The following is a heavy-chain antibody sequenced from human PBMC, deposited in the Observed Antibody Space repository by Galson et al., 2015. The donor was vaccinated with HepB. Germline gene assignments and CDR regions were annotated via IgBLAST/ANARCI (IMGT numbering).Heavy chain of an antibody. J-gene: IGHJ6*02. CDR2: ISGSGGNT. CDR3: AKANLPMSGYCSGGSCYGMDV. D-gene: IGHD2-15*01. CDR1: GFTFSTYA. Sequence: SLRLSCAASGFTFSTYAMTWVRQAPGKGLEWVSAISGSGGNTYYADSVKGRFTISRDASKNTLYLQMNTLRAEDTAIYYCAKANLPMSGYCSGGSCYGMDVWGQGTTVTVSS. V-gene: IGHV3-23*01.